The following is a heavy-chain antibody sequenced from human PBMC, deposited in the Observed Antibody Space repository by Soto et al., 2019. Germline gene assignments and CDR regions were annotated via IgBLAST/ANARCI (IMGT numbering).Heavy chain of an antibody. V-gene: IGHV3-21*01. Sequence: EVQLVESGGGLVEPGGSLTLSCAASGFTFTHYHMNWVRQAPGKGLEWISSIVGGGNDIYYADSLEGRFTISRDNAKNSLYLQMNSLRAEDTAVYSCARVPGAGVARPDWGQGTLVPVS. CDR3: ARVPGAGVARPD. CDR1: GFTFTHYH. CDR2: IVGGGNDI. J-gene: IGHJ4*02. D-gene: IGHD2-21*01.